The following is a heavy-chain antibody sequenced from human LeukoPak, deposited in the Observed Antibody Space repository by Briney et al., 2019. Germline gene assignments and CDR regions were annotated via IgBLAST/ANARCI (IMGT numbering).Heavy chain of an antibody. CDR1: GFTFSSYW. V-gene: IGHV3-7*01. CDR3: ARVCSGSSRRDFDY. J-gene: IGHJ4*02. D-gene: IGHD3-10*02. CDR2: IKQDGSEK. Sequence: PGGSPRLSCAASGFTFSSYWMSWVRQAPGKGLEWVANIKQDGSEKYYVDSVKGRFTISRDNAKNSLYLQMNSLRAEDTAVYYCARVCSGSSRRDFDYWGQGTLVTVSS.